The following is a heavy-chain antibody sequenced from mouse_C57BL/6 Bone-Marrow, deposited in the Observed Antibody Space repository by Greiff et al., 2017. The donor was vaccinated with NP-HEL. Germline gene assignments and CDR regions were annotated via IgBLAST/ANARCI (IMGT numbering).Heavy chain of an antibody. Sequence: EVQLQESGPGLVKPSQSLSLTCSVTGYSITSGYYWNWIRQFPGNKLEWMGYISYDGSNNYNPSLKNRISITRDTSKNQFFLKLNSVTTEDTATYYCARGDMGLRRAMDYWGQGTSVTVSS. V-gene: IGHV3-6*01. CDR3: ARGDMGLRRAMDY. CDR2: ISYDGSN. J-gene: IGHJ4*01. CDR1: GYSITSGYY. D-gene: IGHD2-4*01.